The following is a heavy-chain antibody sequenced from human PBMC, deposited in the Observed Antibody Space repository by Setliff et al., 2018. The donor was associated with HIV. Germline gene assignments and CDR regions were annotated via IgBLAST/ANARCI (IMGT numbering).Heavy chain of an antibody. CDR3: ARWSGSYYDY. Sequence: GSLRLSCAASGVTVSKNYMSWVRQAPGKGLEWASVIYTGGATFYADSVKARFTISRDNSKNTLYLQMNSLRVEDTAVYYCARWSGSYYDYWGQGTLVTVSS. V-gene: IGHV3-66*02. J-gene: IGHJ4*02. CDR2: IYTGGAT. CDR1: GVTVSKNY. D-gene: IGHD1-26*01.